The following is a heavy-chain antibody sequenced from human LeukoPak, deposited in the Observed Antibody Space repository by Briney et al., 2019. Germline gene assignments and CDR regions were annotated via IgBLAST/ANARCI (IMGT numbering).Heavy chain of an antibody. CDR1: GGSISTSSYY. Sequence: SETLSLTCTVSGGSISTSSYYWGWIRQPPGKGLEWIGSIYHSGSTYYNPSLKSRVTISVDTSKNQFSLKLSSVTAADTAVYYCARDPVDYGGNSFAFDIWGQGTMVTVSS. CDR3: ARDPVDYGGNSFAFDI. CDR2: IYHSGST. V-gene: IGHV4-39*07. D-gene: IGHD4-23*01. J-gene: IGHJ3*02.